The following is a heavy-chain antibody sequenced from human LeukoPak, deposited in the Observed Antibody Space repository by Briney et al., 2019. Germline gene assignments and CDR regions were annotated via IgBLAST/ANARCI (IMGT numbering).Heavy chain of an antibody. V-gene: IGHV4-30-2*01. D-gene: IGHD3-22*01. CDR2: TYHSGST. CDR1: GGSISSGGYS. Sequence: SQTLSLTCAVSGGSISSGGYSWSWIRQPPGKGLEWIGYTYHSGSTYYTPSLKSRVTISADTSKNQFSLKLSSVTAADTAVYYCARVRYFDTSGYYYDFDYWGQGTLVTVSS. J-gene: IGHJ4*02. CDR3: ARVRYFDTSGYYYDFDY.